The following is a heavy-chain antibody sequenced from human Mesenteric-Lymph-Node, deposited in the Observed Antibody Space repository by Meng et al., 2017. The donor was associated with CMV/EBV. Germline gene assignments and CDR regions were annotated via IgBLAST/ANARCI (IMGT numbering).Heavy chain of an antibody. D-gene: IGHD1-26*01. CDR3: ARKGGKEEDY. CDR1: GFTFSSYG. V-gene: IGHV3-30*02. Sequence: GESLKISCAASGFTFSSYGMHWVRQAPGKGLEWVAFIRYDGSNKYYADSVKGRFTISRDNAKNSLYLQMNSLRAEDTAVYYCARKGGKEEDYWGQGTLVTVSS. CDR2: IRYDGSNK. J-gene: IGHJ4*02.